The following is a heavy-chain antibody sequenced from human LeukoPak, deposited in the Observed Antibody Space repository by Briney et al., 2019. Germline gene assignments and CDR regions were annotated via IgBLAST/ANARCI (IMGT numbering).Heavy chain of an antibody. V-gene: IGHV4-59*01. CDR2: IYYTGST. D-gene: IGHD2-15*01. Sequence: SETLSLTCTVSGGSINNYYWSWIRQPPGKGLEWIGFIYYTGSTNYNPSLESRVTISVDTSKSQFSLKLSSVTAADTAVYYCARDVGGGPFFDYWGQGTLVTVSS. CDR3: ARDVGGGPFFDY. J-gene: IGHJ4*02. CDR1: GGSINNYY.